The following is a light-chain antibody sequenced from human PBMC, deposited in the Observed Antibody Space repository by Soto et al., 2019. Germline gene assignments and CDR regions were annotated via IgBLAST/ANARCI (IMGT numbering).Light chain of an antibody. J-gene: IGLJ3*02. CDR1: SSDVGGYNY. CDR2: EVS. Sequence: QSALTQPASVSGSPGQSITISCTGTSSDVGGYNYVSWYQQHPGKAPKLMIYEVSNRPSGVSNRFSGSKYGNTASLTISGLQAEDEGDYYCSSYTSSRTWVFGGGTKLTVL. V-gene: IGLV2-14*01. CDR3: SSYTSSRTWV.